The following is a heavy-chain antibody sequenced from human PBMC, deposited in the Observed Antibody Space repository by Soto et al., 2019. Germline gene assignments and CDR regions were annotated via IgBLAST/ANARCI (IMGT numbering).Heavy chain of an antibody. D-gene: IGHD6-19*01. Sequence: GGSLRLSCAASGFTFSSYWMSWVRQAPGKGLEWVANIKQDGSEKYYVDSVKGRFTISRDNAKNSLYLQMNSLKTEDTAVYYCTRGPWLAYFDYWGQGTLVTVSS. V-gene: IGHV3-7*03. CDR3: TRGPWLAYFDY. CDR2: IKQDGSEK. CDR1: GFTFSSYW. J-gene: IGHJ4*02.